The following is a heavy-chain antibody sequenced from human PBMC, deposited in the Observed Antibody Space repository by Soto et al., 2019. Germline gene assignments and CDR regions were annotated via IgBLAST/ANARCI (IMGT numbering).Heavy chain of an antibody. CDR2: IKQDGSEK. V-gene: IGHV3-7*01. D-gene: IGHD6-6*01. Sequence: GGSLRLSCAASGFTFSSYWMSWVRQAPGKGLEWVANIKQDGSEKYYVDSVKGRFTISRDNAKNSLYLQMNSLRAEDTAVYYCARSIPPRLNGFDSGGQGTLVTDSS. CDR3: ARSIPPRLNGFDS. J-gene: IGHJ5*01. CDR1: GFTFSSYW.